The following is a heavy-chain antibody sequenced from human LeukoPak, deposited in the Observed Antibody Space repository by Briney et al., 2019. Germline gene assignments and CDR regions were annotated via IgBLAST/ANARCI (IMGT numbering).Heavy chain of an antibody. V-gene: IGHV1-69*13. CDR2: IIPIFGTA. J-gene: IGHJ4*02. CDR1: GGTFSSYA. D-gene: IGHD2-2*01. CDR3: ARDNEDCSSTSCYAGPVLDY. Sequence: ASVKVSCKASGGTFSSYAISWVRQAPGQGLEWMGGIIPIFGTANYARKFQGRVTFTADESTSTAYMELSSLRSEDTAVYYCARDNEDCSSTSCYAGPVLDYWGQGTLVTVSS.